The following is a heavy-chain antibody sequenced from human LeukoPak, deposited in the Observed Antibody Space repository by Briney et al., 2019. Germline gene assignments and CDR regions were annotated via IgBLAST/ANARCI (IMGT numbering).Heavy chain of an antibody. V-gene: IGHV4-59*08. CDR3: ARRGSKGEELDY. D-gene: IGHD1-1*01. J-gene: IGHJ4*02. CDR1: GGSISGYF. Sequence: SETLSLTCTVSGGSISGYFWTWIRQPPGKGLEWIAYIYYSGSTKYNPSLKSRVTISVDTSKNQFSLELRSVTAADTAVYYCARRGSKGEELDYWGQGTLVTVSS. CDR2: IYYSGST.